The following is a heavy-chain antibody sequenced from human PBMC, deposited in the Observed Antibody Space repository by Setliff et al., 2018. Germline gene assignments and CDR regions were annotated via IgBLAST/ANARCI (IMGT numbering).Heavy chain of an antibody. Sequence: VASVKVSCKASGGTFSSYGISWVRQAPGQGPEWMGGTIPIFGTTDYAQKFQGRVTIITDESTSTAFMQLSSLRSEDTAVYYCVREGVDSRSSTDYRYYMDVWGKGTTVTVSS. CDR2: TIPIFGTT. CDR3: VREGVDSRSSTDYRYYMDV. CDR1: GGTFSSYG. D-gene: IGHD3-22*01. V-gene: IGHV1-69*05. J-gene: IGHJ6*03.